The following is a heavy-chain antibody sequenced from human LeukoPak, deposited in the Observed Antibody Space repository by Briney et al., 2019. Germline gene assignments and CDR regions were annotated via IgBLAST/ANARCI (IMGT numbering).Heavy chain of an antibody. D-gene: IGHD1-26*01. J-gene: IGHJ4*02. CDR3: RGSGSYSVHIDY. V-gene: IGHV1-24*01. CDR2: FDPEGGET. Sequence: ASVKVSCKVSGYTLTELSMHWVRQAPGKGLEGMGGFDPEGGETIYAQKLQGRLTMTEDTSTDTAYMELSSLRSEDTAVYYCRGSGSYSVHIDYWGQGTLVTVSS. CDR1: GYTLTELS.